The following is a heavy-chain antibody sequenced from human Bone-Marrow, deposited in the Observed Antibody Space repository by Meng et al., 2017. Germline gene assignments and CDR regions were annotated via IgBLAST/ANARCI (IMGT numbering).Heavy chain of an antibody. Sequence: ASVKVSCKASGYTFTSYAMHWVRQAPGQRLEWMGWINAGNGNTKYSQKFQGRVTITRDTSASTAYMELSSLRSEDTAVYYCARATGGLRYFDWLFSNYGMGVWGQGNTV. CDR2: INAGNGNT. CDR3: ARATGGLRYFDWLFSNYGMGV. V-gene: IGHV1-3*01. CDR1: GYTFTSYA. D-gene: IGHD3-9*01. J-gene: IGHJ6*01.